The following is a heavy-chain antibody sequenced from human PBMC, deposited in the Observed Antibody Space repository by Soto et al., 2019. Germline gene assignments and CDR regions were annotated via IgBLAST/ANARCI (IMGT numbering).Heavy chain of an antibody. CDR2: IYYSGST. Sequence: PSETLSLTCTVSGGSISSYYWSWIRQPPGKGLEWIGYIYYSGSTNYNPSLKSRVTISVDTSKNQFSLKLSSVTAADTAVYYCASFRSGSSSSLIFDIWGQGTMATVSS. CDR1: GGSISSYY. D-gene: IGHD6-6*01. J-gene: IGHJ3*02. CDR3: ASFRSGSSSSLIFDI. V-gene: IGHV4-59*01.